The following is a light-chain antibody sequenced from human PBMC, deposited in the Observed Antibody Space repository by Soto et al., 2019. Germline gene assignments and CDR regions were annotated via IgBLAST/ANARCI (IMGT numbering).Light chain of an antibody. CDR2: DAS. V-gene: IGKV1-5*01. J-gene: IGKJ1*01. Sequence: DIQMTQSPSTLSTSVGDRFTITCLAIQTITRWMAWYQQKPGKAPKLLIYDASSLESGVPSRFSGSGSGTESTLTISSLKPDDFATYYCQQYQSYSRTFGQGTKVDIK. CDR3: QQYQSYSRT. CDR1: QTITRW.